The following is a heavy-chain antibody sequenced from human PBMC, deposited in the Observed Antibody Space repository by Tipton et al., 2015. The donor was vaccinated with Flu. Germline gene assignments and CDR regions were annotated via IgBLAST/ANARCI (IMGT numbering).Heavy chain of an antibody. V-gene: IGHV3-30*01. D-gene: IGHD6-19*01. CDR2: ISYDGSNK. J-gene: IGHJ3*02. Sequence: SLRLSCAASGCTFSSYAMHWVRQAPGKGLEWVAVISYDGSNKYYADSVKGRFTISRDNSKNTLYLQMNSLRAEDTAVYYCARYSSTLAAFDIWGQGTMVTVSS. CDR1: GCTFSSYA. CDR3: ARYSSTLAAFDI.